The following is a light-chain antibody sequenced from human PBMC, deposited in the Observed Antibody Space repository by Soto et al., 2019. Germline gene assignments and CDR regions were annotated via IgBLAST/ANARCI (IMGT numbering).Light chain of an antibody. V-gene: IGKV3-20*01. CDR3: QQYGSSPLT. CDR2: GAS. CDR1: QSVSSSF. J-gene: IGKJ4*01. Sequence: EIVLTQSPGTLSLSPGERATLSYRASQSVSSSFLAWYQQKPGQAPRLLIHGASSRATGIPDRFSGSGSGTDFTLTISRLEPEDVAVYYCQQYGSSPLTFGGGTKVEIK.